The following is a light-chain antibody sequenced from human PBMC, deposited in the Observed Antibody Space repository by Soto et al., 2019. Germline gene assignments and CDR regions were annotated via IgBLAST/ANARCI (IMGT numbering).Light chain of an antibody. CDR1: QSVGNY. CDR3: QQRSNLVT. Sequence: EIVLTQSPATLSVSPGDRGTLSCRASQSVGNYLAWYQRKPGQAPRLLIYDASNRATGIPARFSGSGSGTDFTLTISSLEPEDFTLYYCQQRSNLVTFGGGTEVEIK. J-gene: IGKJ4*01. CDR2: DAS. V-gene: IGKV3-11*01.